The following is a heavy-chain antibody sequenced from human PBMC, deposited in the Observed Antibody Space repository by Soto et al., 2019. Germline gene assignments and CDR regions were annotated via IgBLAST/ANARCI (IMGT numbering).Heavy chain of an antibody. D-gene: IGHD3-22*01. CDR3: STRAYDTNGYYRFDP. CDR1: GLSFSVHS. CDR2: INHSGRV. Sequence: ADTLSLTFAVYGLSFSVHSWTWIAQSPGKGLEWIGDINHSGRVNYSPSLKSRVTISLDTSKNQFSLTLSAVTAADTAMYYCSTRAYDTNGYYRFDPWGKG. V-gene: IGHV4-34*01. J-gene: IGHJ5*01.